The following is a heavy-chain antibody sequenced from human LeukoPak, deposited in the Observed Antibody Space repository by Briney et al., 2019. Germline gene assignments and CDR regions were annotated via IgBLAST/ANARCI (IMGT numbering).Heavy chain of an antibody. D-gene: IGHD3-22*01. J-gene: IGHJ2*01. CDR1: GFTFNYYD. CDR2: IRTTGDT. V-gene: IGHV3-13*01. Sequence: PGGPLRLSCAVSGFTFNYYDMHWVRQAPGKRLEWVSAIRTTGDTHYPDSVKGRFAMSREDAKNSVHLQMNTLRAGDTAVYYCARGVSYYYDNSGHPGWYFDLWGRGTLVTVSS. CDR3: ARGVSYYYDNSGHPGWYFDL.